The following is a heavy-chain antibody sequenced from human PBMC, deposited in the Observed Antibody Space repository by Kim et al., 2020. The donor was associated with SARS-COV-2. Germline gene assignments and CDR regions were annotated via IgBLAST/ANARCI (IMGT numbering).Heavy chain of an antibody. V-gene: IGHV3-23*01. J-gene: IGHJ2*01. D-gene: IGHD3-3*01. CDR1: GFTFSSYA. CDR2: ISGSGGST. CDR3: AKGRYDFWSGYYTGWYFDL. Sequence: GGSLRLSCAASGFTFSSYAMSWVRQAPGKGLEWVSAISGSGGSTYYADSVKGRFTISRDNSKNTLYLQMNSLRAEDTAVYYCAKGRYDFWSGYYTGWYFDLWGRGTLVTVSS.